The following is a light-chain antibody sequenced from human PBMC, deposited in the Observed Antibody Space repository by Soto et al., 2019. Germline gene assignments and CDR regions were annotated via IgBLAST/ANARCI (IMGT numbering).Light chain of an antibody. J-gene: IGKJ1*01. CDR3: QQYNTWHPKMA. CDR1: QSVSSD. V-gene: IGKV3-15*01. Sequence: VVTQSPATLSVFPGETATLSCRASQSVSSDLAWYQQRPGQDPRLLIYGASTRATGIPARFRGSGSGTEFRLTISSLPSEDFATYDCQQYNTWHPKMAFGRGTKVEIK. CDR2: GAS.